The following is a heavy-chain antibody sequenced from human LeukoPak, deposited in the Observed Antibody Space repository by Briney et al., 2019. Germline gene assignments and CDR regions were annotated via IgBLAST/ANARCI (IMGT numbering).Heavy chain of an antibody. CDR1: GYTFADYY. Sequence: ASMKVSCKTSGYTFADYYLHWVRQAPGQGLEWMGSIDPDSGGTNSAQKFQGRVIMTRDTSISTAHMELSRLRSDDTAVYYCAREYYDSTGRKHAFENWGQGTMVTVSS. V-gene: IGHV1-2*02. J-gene: IGHJ3*02. CDR3: AREYYDSTGRKHAFEN. D-gene: IGHD3-22*01. CDR2: IDPDSGGT.